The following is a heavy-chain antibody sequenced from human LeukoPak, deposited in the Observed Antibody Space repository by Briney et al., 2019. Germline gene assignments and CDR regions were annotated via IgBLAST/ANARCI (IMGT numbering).Heavy chain of an antibody. CDR1: GYTFTGYY. D-gene: IGHD3-9*01. Sequence: ASVKVSCKASGYTFTGYYMHWVRQAPGQGLEWMGWINPNSGGTNYAQKFQGRVTMTRDTSISTAYMELSRLRSDDTAVYYCARSRRYFDWSPPPYGMDVWGQGTTVTVSS. J-gene: IGHJ6*02. CDR3: ARSRRYFDWSPPPYGMDV. V-gene: IGHV1-2*02. CDR2: INPNSGGT.